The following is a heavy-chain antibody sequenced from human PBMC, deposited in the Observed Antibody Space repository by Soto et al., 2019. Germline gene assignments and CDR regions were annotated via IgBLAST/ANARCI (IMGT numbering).Heavy chain of an antibody. CDR1: GGTVSSVKYF. D-gene: IGHD1-26*01. J-gene: IGHJ4*02. CDR2: IYNNGNT. Sequence: PSETLSLTCNVSGGTVSSVKYFWSWIRQPPGKGLEWIAYIYNNGNTNYNPSLKSRANVSVDTSKNQCSLKLTSVTAADSAVYFCARTVMPVGNLAAFDHWGQGGLFTVSS. CDR3: ARTVMPVGNLAAFDH. V-gene: IGHV4-61*01.